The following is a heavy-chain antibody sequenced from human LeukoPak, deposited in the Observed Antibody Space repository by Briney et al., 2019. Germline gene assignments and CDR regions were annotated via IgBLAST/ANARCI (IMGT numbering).Heavy chain of an antibody. V-gene: IGHV3-33*01. J-gene: IGHJ4*02. CDR3: SGGVGATAFDY. CDR1: GFTFSSYG. Sequence: PGGSLRLSCAASGFTFSSYGMHWVRQAPGKGLEWVAVIWYDGSNKYYADSVKGRFTISRDNSKNTLYLQMNRLRAEDTAVYFFSGGVGATAFDYWGQGTLVTVSS. CDR2: IWYDGSNK. D-gene: IGHD1-26*01.